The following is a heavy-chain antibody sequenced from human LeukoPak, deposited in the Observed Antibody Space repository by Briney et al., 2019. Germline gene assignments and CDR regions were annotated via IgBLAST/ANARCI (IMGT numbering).Heavy chain of an antibody. CDR3: VRAGLEKTTQFDY. CDR2: TYYRSKWYN. J-gene: IGHJ4*02. V-gene: IGHV6-1*01. CDR1: GDSVSSNSAA. D-gene: IGHD1-14*01. Sequence: SQTLSLTCAISGDSVSSNSAAWNWIRQSPSRGLEWLGRTYYRSKWYNDYAVSVKSRITINPDTSKNQFSLHLNSVTPEDTAVHYCVRAGLEKTTQFDYWGQGTLVTVSS.